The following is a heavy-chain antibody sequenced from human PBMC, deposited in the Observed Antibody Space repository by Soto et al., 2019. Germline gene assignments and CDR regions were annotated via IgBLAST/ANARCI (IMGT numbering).Heavy chain of an antibody. D-gene: IGHD2-2*01. V-gene: IGHV3-53*01. J-gene: IGHJ6*02. CDR1: GFTVSSNY. Sequence: PGGSLRLSCAASGFTVSSNYMSWVRQAPGKGLEWVSVIYSGGSTYYAGSVEGRFTISRDNSKNTLYLQMNSLRAEDTAVYYCARDLVVVPAAQGEGTYYYYYYGMDVWGQGTTVTVSS. CDR3: ARDLVVVPAAQGEGTYYYYYYGMDV. CDR2: IYSGGST.